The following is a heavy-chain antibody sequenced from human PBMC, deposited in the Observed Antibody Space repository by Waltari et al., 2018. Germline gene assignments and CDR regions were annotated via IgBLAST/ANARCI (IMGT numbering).Heavy chain of an antibody. J-gene: IGHJ4*02. V-gene: IGHV4-59*01. CDR3: ARSQAHYYDILTGYYPQPFFDY. D-gene: IGHD3-9*01. Sequence: QVQLQESGPGLVKPSETLSLTCTVSGGSISSDYWSWIRQPPGNGLEWIGYIYYSGITNNNPSLKSRVTISVDTSKNQFSLKLSSVTAADTAVYYCARSQAHYYDILTGYYPQPFFDYWGQGTLVTVSS. CDR2: IYYSGIT. CDR1: GGSISSDY.